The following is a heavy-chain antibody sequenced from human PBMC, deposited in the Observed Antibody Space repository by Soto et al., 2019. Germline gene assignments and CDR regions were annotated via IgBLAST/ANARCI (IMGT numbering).Heavy chain of an antibody. D-gene: IGHD5-12*01. CDR3: ARFNIVDNWFDP. V-gene: IGHV1-18*01. Sequence: ASVKVSCKASGYTFTSYGISWVRQAPGQGLEWMGWISAYNGNTNYAQKLQGRVTMTTNTSTSTAYMELSSLRSEDTAVYYCARFNIVDNWFDPWGQGTLVTVSS. CDR2: ISAYNGNT. CDR1: GYTFTSYG. J-gene: IGHJ5*02.